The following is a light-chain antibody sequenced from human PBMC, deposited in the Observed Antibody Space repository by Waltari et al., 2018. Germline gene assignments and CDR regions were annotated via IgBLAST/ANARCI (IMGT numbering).Light chain of an antibody. J-gene: IGLJ2*01. Sequence: QSVLTQPPSESGTPGQRVTISCSCSSSNIGNNVVNWYQQVQGTTPKLLIYRTDQRASGVPDRISGSKSGTSASLAISGLQSEDEAHYYCAAWDDSLNGRWVFGGGTKLTVL. CDR2: RTD. CDR3: AAWDDSLNGRWV. CDR1: SSNIGNNV. V-gene: IGLV1-44*01.